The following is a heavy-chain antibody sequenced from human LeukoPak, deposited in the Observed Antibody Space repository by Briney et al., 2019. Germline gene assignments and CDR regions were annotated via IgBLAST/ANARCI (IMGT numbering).Heavy chain of an antibody. CDR1: GFTFSTYA. Sequence: SGGSLRLSCAASGFTFSTYAMHWVRQAPGKGLEYLSAISSSGASTYYANSVKGRFTISRDNAKNSLYLQMNSLRAEDTAVYYCARTGDYDFWSGYYLDYWGQGTLVTVSS. J-gene: IGHJ4*02. CDR2: ISSSGAST. V-gene: IGHV3-64*01. CDR3: ARTGDYDFWSGYYLDY. D-gene: IGHD3-3*01.